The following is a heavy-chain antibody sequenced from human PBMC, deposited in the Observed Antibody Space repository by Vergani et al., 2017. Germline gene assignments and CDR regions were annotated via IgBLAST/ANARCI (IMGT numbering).Heavy chain of an antibody. CDR3: ARDSVQFVGATVHANWFDP. CDR1: GGSISSSSYY. J-gene: IGHJ5*02. Sequence: QLQLRESGPGLVKPSETLSLTCTVSGGSISSSSYYWGWIRQPPGKGLEWIGSIYYSGSTYYNPSLKSRVTISVDTSKNQFSLKLSSVTAADTAVYYCARDSVQFVGATVHANWFDPWGQGTLVTVSS. D-gene: IGHD1-26*01. V-gene: IGHV4-39*07. CDR2: IYYSGST.